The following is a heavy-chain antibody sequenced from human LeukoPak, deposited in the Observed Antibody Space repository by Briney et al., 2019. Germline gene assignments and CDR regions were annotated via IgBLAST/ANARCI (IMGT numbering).Heavy chain of an antibody. Sequence: PGGSLRLSCAASGFTFSSYAMSWVRQAPGKGLEWVSGINWNGGSTGYVDSVRGRFTISRDNAKKSLYLQMNSLRAEDTALYYCARGPHSGSYFGTDYWGQGTLVTVSS. J-gene: IGHJ4*02. V-gene: IGHV3-20*04. CDR1: GFTFSSYA. CDR3: ARGPHSGSYFGTDY. D-gene: IGHD1-26*01. CDR2: INWNGGST.